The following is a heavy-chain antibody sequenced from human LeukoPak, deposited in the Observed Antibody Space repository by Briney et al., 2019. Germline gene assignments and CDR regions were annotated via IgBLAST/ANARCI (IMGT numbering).Heavy chain of an antibody. CDR2: INSDGSST. J-gene: IGHJ3*02. CDR3: STGSGHAFDI. CDR1: GFTFSSYW. Sequence: GGSLRLSCAASGFTFSSYWMHWVRQVPGKGLVWVSRINSDGSSTSYADSVKGRFIISRDNARNTLYVQMNSLRAEDTAVYYCSTGSGHAFDIWGRGTMVTVSS. D-gene: IGHD3-10*01. V-gene: IGHV3-74*01.